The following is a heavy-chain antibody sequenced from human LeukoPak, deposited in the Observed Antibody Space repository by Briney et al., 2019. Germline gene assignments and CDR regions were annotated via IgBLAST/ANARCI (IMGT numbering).Heavy chain of an antibody. D-gene: IGHD3-22*01. J-gene: IGHJ2*01. CDR3: ARDGRYYDSSGYYPEVWYFDL. CDR1: GFTVSSNY. Sequence: TGGSLRLSCAASGFTVSSNYMSWVRQAPGKGLEWVSVIYSGGSTYYADSVKGRFTISRDNSKNTLYLQMNSLRAEDTAVYYCARDGRYYDSSGYYPEVWYFDLWGRGTLVTASS. CDR2: IYSGGST. V-gene: IGHV3-53*01.